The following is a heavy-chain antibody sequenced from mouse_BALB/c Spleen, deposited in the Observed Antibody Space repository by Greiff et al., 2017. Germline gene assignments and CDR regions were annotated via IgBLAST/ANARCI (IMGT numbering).Heavy chain of an antibody. D-gene: IGHD1-1*01. V-gene: IGHV1S56*01. Sequence: QVQLKESGPELVKPGALVKISCKASGYTFTSYDINWVKQRPGQGLEWIGWIYPGDGSTKYNEKFKGKATLTADTSSNTAYMQLSSLTSEDSAVYYCARTDYGSSYNWFAYWGQGTLVTVSA. J-gene: IGHJ3*01. CDR1: GYTFTSYD. CDR2: IYPGDGST. CDR3: ARTDYGSSYNWFAY.